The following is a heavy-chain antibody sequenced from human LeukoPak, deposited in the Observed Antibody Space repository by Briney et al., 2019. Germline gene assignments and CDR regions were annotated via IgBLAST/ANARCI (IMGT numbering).Heavy chain of an antibody. D-gene: IGHD3-10*01. J-gene: IGHJ5*02. CDR3: ARAKGASWFRNWFDP. CDR2: INHSGST. Sequence: KASETLSLTCVVYGGSFSVYYWSWIRQPPGKGLEWIGEINHSGSTNYNPSLKSRVTISVDTSKNQFSLKLSSVTAADTAVYYCARAKGASWFRNWFDPWGQGTLVTVSS. V-gene: IGHV4-34*01. CDR1: GGSFSVYY.